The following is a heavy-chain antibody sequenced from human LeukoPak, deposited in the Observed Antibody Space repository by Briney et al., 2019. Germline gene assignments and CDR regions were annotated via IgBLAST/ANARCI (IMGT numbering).Heavy chain of an antibody. CDR3: ARRPLVGATDYFDY. CDR1: GGSISSYY. J-gene: IGHJ4*02. Sequence: PSGTLSLTCTVSGGSISSYYWSWIRQPPGKGLEWIGDIYHSGSTNYNLSLKSRVTISVDTSKNQFSLKLSSVTAADTAVYYCARRPLVGATDYFDYWGQGTLVTVSS. V-gene: IGHV4-59*08. D-gene: IGHD1-26*01. CDR2: IYHSGST.